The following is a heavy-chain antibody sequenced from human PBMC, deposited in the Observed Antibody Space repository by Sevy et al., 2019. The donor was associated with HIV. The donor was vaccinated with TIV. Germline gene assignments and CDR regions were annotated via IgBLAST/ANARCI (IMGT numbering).Heavy chain of an antibody. J-gene: IGHJ5*02. CDR3: ARSGAKYCDSYAYDWLDP. Sequence: ASVKVSCKASAHRFTDYFMYWMRQAPGQGLEWMGWINPNNGDTKYAQTFQGRVTLTRDTSMSTAYMELSRLTSDDTAVYYCARSGAKYCDSYAYDWLDPWGQGTLVTVSS. CDR2: INPNNGDT. V-gene: IGHV1-2*02. D-gene: IGHD3-16*01. CDR1: AHRFTDYF.